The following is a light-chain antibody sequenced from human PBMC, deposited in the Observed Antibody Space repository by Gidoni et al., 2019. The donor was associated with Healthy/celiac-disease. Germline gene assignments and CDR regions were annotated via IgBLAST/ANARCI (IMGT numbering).Light chain of an antibody. CDR3: CSYAGSSTRWV. Sequence: QSALTQPASVSGSPGQSITISCTGTSSDVGSYNLVSWYQQHPGKAPKLMIYEGSKRPSGVSNRFSGCKSGNTASLTISGLQAEDEADYYCCSYAGSSTRWVFGGGTKLTVL. J-gene: IGLJ3*02. V-gene: IGLV2-23*01. CDR2: EGS. CDR1: SSDVGSYNL.